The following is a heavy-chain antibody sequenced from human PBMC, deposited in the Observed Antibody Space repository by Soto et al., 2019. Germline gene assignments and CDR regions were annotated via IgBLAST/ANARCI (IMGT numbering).Heavy chain of an antibody. CDR3: VRGYDFWSGYSGIVESWFDP. D-gene: IGHD3-3*01. J-gene: IGHJ5*02. CDR2: ISSSSSTI. CDR1: GFTFSSYS. V-gene: IGHV3-48*01. Sequence: GGSLRLSCAASGFTFSSYSMNWVRQAPGKGLEWVSYISSSSSTIYYADSVKGRFTISRDNAKNSLYLQMNSLRAEDRAVYYCVRGYDFWSGYSGIVESWFDPWGQGTLVTVSS.